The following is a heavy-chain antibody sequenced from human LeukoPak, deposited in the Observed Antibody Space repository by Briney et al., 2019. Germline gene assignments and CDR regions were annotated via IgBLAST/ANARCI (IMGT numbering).Heavy chain of an antibody. V-gene: IGHV4-59*01. Sequence: SETLSLTCTVSGGSISSYYWSWIRQPPGKGLEWFGYIYYSGSTNYNPSLKSRVTISVDTSKNQFSLKLSSVTAADTAVYYCARGSNYDSSGYPFDYWGQGTLVTVSS. CDR1: GGSISSYY. D-gene: IGHD3-22*01. J-gene: IGHJ4*02. CDR2: IYYSGST. CDR3: ARGSNYDSSGYPFDY.